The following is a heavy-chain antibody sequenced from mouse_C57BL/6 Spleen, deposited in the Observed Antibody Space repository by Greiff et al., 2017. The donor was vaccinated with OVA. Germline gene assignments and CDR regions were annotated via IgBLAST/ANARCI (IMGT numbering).Heavy chain of an antibody. CDR2: IDPSDSYT. J-gene: IGHJ1*03. D-gene: IGHD1-1*01. CDR3: ASSIYYYGPSRRYFDV. Sequence: QVQLQQPGAELVMPGASVKLSCKASGYTFTSYWMHWVKQRPGQGLEWIGEIDPSDSYTNYNQKFKGKSTLTVDKSSSTAYMQLSSLTSEDSAVYYCASSIYYYGPSRRYFDVWGTGTTVTVSS. CDR1: GYTFTSYW. V-gene: IGHV1-69*01.